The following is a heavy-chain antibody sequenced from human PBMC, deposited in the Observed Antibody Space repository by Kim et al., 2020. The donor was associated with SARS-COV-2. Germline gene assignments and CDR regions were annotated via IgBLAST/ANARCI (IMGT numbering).Heavy chain of an antibody. Sequence: GGSLRLCCAASGFTFSSYGMHWVRQAPGKGLEWVAVISYDGSNKYYADSVKGRFTISRDNSKNTLYLQMNSLRAEDTAVYYCAKDQNYYYYYGMDVWGQGTTVTVSS. CDR2: ISYDGSNK. CDR3: AKDQNYYYYYGMDV. V-gene: IGHV3-30*18. J-gene: IGHJ6*02. CDR1: GFTFSSYG.